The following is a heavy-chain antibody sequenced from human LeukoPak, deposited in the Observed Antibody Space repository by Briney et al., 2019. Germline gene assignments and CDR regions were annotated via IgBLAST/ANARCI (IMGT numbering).Heavy chain of an antibody. J-gene: IGHJ4*02. V-gene: IGHV3-23*01. D-gene: IGHD6-19*01. CDR2: FRGSGGST. CDR1: GFTFSNYA. Sequence: GGSLRLSCVASGFTFSNYAMSWVRQAPGKGLEWVSVFRGSGGSTDYADSVKGRFTISTNTSKNTLYLEMNSLRVEDTAVYYCAGRIAVAGTLQYWGRGTLVTVSS. CDR3: AGRIAVAGTLQY.